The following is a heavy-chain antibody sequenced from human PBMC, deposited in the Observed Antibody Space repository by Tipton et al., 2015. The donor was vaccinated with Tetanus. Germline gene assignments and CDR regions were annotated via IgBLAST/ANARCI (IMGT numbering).Heavy chain of an antibody. D-gene: IGHD2-15*01. CDR3: ARSFSASQCGRTNCWANWFDP. Sequence: TLSLTCAVYGGSFSGYYWTWIRQPPGQGLEWIGEIHPSGSANSNPSLNSRVTISVDTSKNQFSLRLTSVTAADTAVYYCARSFSASQCGRTNCWANWFDPWGQGTLVTVSS. V-gene: IGHV4-34*01. CDR1: GGSFSGYY. J-gene: IGHJ5*02. CDR2: IHPSGSA.